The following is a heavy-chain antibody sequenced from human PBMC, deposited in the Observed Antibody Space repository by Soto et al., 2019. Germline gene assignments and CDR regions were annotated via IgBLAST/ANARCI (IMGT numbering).Heavy chain of an antibody. D-gene: IGHD2-15*01. V-gene: IGHV4-30-2*01. CDR3: ARVLRCSGGTCYPTGGWFDP. J-gene: IGHJ5*02. Sequence: SETLSLTCAVSGDSISRGGYSWSWIRHPPGKGLELIGYIYHSGSTYYNPSVKSRVTISVDRSKNQLFLTLSSVTAADTAVYYCARVLRCSGGTCYPTGGWFDPWGQGSLVTVSS. CDR1: GDSISRGGYS. CDR2: IYHSGST.